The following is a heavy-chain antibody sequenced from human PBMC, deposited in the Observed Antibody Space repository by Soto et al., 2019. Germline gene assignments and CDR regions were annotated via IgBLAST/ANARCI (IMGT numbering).Heavy chain of an antibody. Sequence: SETLSLTCAVYGGSFSGYYWSWIRQPPGKGLEWIGEINHSGSTNYNPSLKSRVTISVDTSKNQFSLKLSSVTAADTAVYYCAGVMDYYYGMDVWGQGTTVT. D-gene: IGHD2-21*01. CDR1: GGSFSGYY. V-gene: IGHV4-34*01. CDR3: AGVMDYYYGMDV. J-gene: IGHJ6*02. CDR2: INHSGST.